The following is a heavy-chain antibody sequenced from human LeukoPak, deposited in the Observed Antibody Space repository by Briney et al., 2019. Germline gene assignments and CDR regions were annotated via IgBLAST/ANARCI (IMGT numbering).Heavy chain of an antibody. Sequence: PGGSLRLSCAASGFTFSSYAMTWVRQAPGKGLEWVSSVSGSGGSTYYADSVKGRFTISRDSSKNTLYLQMNSLRAEDTAVYYCAKGGLGCSSTSCFDYWGQGTLVTVSS. CDR3: AKGGLGCSSTSCFDY. D-gene: IGHD2-2*01. CDR2: VSGSGGST. J-gene: IGHJ4*02. CDR1: GFTFSSYA. V-gene: IGHV3-23*01.